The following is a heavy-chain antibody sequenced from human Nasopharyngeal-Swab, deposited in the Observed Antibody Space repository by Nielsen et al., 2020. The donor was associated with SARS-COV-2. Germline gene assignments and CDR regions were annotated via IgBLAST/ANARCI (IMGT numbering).Heavy chain of an antibody. CDR2: ISGNIGTT. J-gene: IGHJ4*02. Sequence: ASVKVSCKASGYTFTSYGISWVRQAPGQGLEWMGWISGNIGTTNYAQNLQGRVTMTTDTSTSTAYMELRNLRSDDTAAYYCARGSTLIDYWGQGTLVTASS. V-gene: IGHV1-18*01. D-gene: IGHD1-26*01. CDR3: ARGSTLIDY. CDR1: GYTFTSYG.